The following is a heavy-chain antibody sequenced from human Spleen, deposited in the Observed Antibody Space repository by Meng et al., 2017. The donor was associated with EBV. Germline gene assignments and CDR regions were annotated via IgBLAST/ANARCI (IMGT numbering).Heavy chain of an antibody. CDR2: LNPNSGGT. CDR1: GYSFTDFS. D-gene: IGHD5-18*01. Sequence: QVQLVRSGAEVKKPGASVKVSCKASGYSFTDFSIHWVRQVPGQGLEWMGRLNPNSGGTNYAQNFQGRVTMTSDTSISTAYMALSGLTSDDTAVYYCASAYIYVFDYWGQGTLVTVSS. CDR3: ASAYIYVFDY. J-gene: IGHJ4*02. V-gene: IGHV1-2*06.